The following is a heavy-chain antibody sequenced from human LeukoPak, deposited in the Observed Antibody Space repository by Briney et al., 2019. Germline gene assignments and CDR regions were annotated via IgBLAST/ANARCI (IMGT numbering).Heavy chain of an antibody. CDR1: GGSFSGYY. J-gene: IGHJ4*02. V-gene: IGHV4-34*01. D-gene: IGHD6-13*01. CDR3: ARFWAAARPFDY. CDR2: INHSGST. Sequence: PSETLSLTCAVYGGSFSGYYWSWIRQPPGKGLEWIGEINHSGSTNYNPSLKSRVTISVDTSKSQFSLKLSSVTAADTAVYYCARFWAAARPFDYWGQGTLVTVSS.